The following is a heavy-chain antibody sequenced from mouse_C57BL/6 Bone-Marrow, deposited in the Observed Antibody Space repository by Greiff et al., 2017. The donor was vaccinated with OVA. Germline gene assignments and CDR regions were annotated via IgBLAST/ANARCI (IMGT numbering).Heavy chain of an antibody. V-gene: IGHV14-2*01. Sequence: VQLQQSGAELVKPGASVKLSCTASGFNIKDYYMHWVKQRTEKGLAWIGRIDPEDGENKYAPKFQGNATITADPFSTTAYLQRISLTSEYTAVYYCAHYYGRYFDVWGTGTTVTVSS. CDR2: IDPEDGEN. D-gene: IGHD1-2*01. CDR3: AHYYGRYFDV. CDR1: GFNIKDYY. J-gene: IGHJ1*03.